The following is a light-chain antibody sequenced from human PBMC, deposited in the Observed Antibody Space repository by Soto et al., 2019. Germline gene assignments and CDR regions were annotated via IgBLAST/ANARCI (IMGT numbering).Light chain of an antibody. CDR3: QQYGSSPPIT. CDR1: QSVSSSY. CDR2: GAS. V-gene: IGKV3-20*01. Sequence: EIVLTQSPGTLSLSPGERATLSCRASQSVSSSYLAWYQLKPGQAPRLLIYGASSRATGIPDRFSGSGSGTDFTLTISRLEPEDSAVYYCQQYGSSPPITFGQGTRLEIK. J-gene: IGKJ5*01.